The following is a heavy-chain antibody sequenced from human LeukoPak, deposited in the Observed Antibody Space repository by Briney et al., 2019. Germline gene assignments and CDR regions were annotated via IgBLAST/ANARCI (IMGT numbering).Heavy chain of an antibody. Sequence: PGGSLRLSCAASGFTFDDYAMHWVRHAPGKGLEWVSLISWDGGSTYYADSVKGRFTISRDNSKNSLYLQMNSLRAEDTALYYCAKDIGCSGGSCYSTPDYWGQGTLVTVSS. D-gene: IGHD2-15*01. CDR3: AKDIGCSGGSCYSTPDY. J-gene: IGHJ4*02. CDR1: GFTFDDYA. V-gene: IGHV3-43D*03. CDR2: ISWDGGST.